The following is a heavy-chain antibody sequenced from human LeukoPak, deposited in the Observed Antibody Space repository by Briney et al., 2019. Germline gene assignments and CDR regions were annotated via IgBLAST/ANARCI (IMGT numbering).Heavy chain of an antibody. CDR2: INPNSGGT. V-gene: IGHV1-2*02. CDR3: ARERTVTTISLGN. J-gene: IGHJ4*02. CDR1: GYAFTGYY. D-gene: IGHD4-17*01. Sequence: ASVKVSCKASGYAFTGYYMHWVRQAPGQGLEWMGWINPNSGGTNYAQKFQGRVTMTRDTSISTAYMELSRLRSDDTAVYYCARERTVTTISLGNWGQGTLVTVSS.